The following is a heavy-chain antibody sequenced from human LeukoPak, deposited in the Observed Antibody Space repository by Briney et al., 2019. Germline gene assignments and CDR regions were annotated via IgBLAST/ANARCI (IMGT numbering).Heavy chain of an antibody. CDR2: INPSGGST. CDR3: ARAHTTLWFGELLTWFDP. Sequence: ASVKVSCKASGHTFTSYYMHWVRQAPGQGLEWMGIINPSGGSTSYAQKFQGRVTMTRDTSTSTVYMELSSLRSEDTAVYYCARAHTTLWFGELLTWFDPWGQGTLVTVSS. CDR1: GHTFTSYY. V-gene: IGHV1-46*01. J-gene: IGHJ5*02. D-gene: IGHD3-10*01.